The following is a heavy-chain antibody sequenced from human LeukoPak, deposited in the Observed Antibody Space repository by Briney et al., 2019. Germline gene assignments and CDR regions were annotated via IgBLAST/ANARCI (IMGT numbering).Heavy chain of an antibody. Sequence: SETLSLTCTVSGGSISSSSYYWGWIRRPPGKGLEWIGSIYYSGSTYYNPSLKSRVTMSVETSKNQFSLKLSSVTAADTAVYYCARQLYESSGYWGLYFDYWGQGTLVTVSS. J-gene: IGHJ4*02. CDR3: ARQLYESSGYWGLYFDY. D-gene: IGHD3-22*01. CDR1: GGSISSSSYY. V-gene: IGHV4-39*01. CDR2: IYYSGST.